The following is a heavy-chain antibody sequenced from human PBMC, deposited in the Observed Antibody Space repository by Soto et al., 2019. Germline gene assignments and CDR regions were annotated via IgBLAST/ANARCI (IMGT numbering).Heavy chain of an antibody. CDR3: AKDLGVAGSGSYYTRYYYYGMDV. V-gene: IGHV3-23*01. Sequence: GGSLRLSCAASGFTFSSYAMSWVRQAPGKGLEWVSAISGSGGSTYYADSVKGRFTISRDNSKNTLYLQMNSLRAEDTAVYYWAKDLGVAGSGSYYTRYYYYGMDVWGQGTTVTVSS. J-gene: IGHJ6*02. CDR1: GFTFSSYA. D-gene: IGHD3-10*01. CDR2: ISGSGGST.